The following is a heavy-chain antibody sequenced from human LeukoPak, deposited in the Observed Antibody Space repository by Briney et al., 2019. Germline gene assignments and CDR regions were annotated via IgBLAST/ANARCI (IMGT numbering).Heavy chain of an antibody. J-gene: IGHJ3*02. CDR2: IISSSSYI. CDR1: GFTFSSYS. Sequence: PGGSLRLSCAASGFTFSSYSMNWVRQAPGKGLQWVSSIISSSSYIYYADSVKGRFTISRDNAKNSLYLQMNSLRAEDTAVYYCARDMWEVVPAAIGHDAFDIWGQGTMVTVSS. CDR3: ARDMWEVVPAAIGHDAFDI. D-gene: IGHD2-2*02. V-gene: IGHV3-21*01.